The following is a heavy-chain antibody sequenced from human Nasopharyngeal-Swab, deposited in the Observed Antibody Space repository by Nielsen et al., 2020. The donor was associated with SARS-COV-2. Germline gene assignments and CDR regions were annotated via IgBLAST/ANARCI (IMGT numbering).Heavy chain of an antibody. D-gene: IGHD6-13*01. CDR2: ISWNSGSI. CDR1: GFTFDDYA. Sequence: SLKISCAASGFTFDDYAMHWVWQAPGKGLEWVSGISWNSGSIGYADSVKGRFTISRDNAKNSLYLQMNSLRAEDTAVYYCARGPHSSRGYYGMDVWGQGTTVTVSS. V-gene: IGHV3-9*01. J-gene: IGHJ6*02. CDR3: ARGPHSSRGYYGMDV.